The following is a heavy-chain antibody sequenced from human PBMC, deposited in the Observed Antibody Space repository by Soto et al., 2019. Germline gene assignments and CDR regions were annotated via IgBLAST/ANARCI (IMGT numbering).Heavy chain of an antibody. J-gene: IGHJ4*02. D-gene: IGHD3-3*01. CDR3: AKRPTDFWSGYWPSDY. CDR2: ISSVGDAS. Sequence: PGVLLRVCWRAAWVTFRSYGVNWVRQEPGEGLEWVSAISSVGDASHYADSVKGRFTISRDNSKNTLFLQMSSLRAEDTAVYYCAKRPTDFWSGYWPSDYWGQGALVTVSS. V-gene: IGHV3-23*01. CDR1: WVTFRSYG.